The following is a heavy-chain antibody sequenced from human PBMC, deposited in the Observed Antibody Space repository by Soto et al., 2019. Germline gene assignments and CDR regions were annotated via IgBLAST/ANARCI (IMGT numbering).Heavy chain of an antibody. Sequence: GGSLRLSCAASGFTFSSYAMSWVRQAPGKGLEWVSAISGSGGSTYYADSVKGRFTISRDNSKNTLYLQMNSLRAEDTAVYYCAKAGVVVPAAMMGINYYYYYYMDVWGKVTTVTVSS. V-gene: IGHV3-23*01. J-gene: IGHJ6*03. CDR3: AKAGVVVPAAMMGINYYYYYYMDV. D-gene: IGHD2-2*01. CDR1: GFTFSSYA. CDR2: ISGSGGST.